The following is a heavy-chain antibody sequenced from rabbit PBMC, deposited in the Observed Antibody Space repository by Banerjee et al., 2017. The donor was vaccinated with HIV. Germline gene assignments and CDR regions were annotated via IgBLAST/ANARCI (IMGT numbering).Heavy chain of an antibody. CDR2: IYTSTDNT. J-gene: IGHJ4*01. CDR3: AREVHGWGDVNL. Sequence: APGKGLEWIACIYTSTDNTYYASWAKGRFTISKTSSTTVTLQMTSLTAADTATYFCAREVHGWGDVNLWGQGTLVTVS. V-gene: IGHV1S40*01. D-gene: IGHD4-1*01.